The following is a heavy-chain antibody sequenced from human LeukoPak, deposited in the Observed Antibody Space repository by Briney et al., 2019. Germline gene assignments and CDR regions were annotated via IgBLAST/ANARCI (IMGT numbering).Heavy chain of an antibody. V-gene: IGHV3-23*01. CDR3: AKTEAPAAIRAGSDY. CDR1: GFTFSNCG. Sequence: GGSLRLSCAASGFTFSNCGMSWVRQAPGKGLEWVSTISGSGSATYNAGSVKGRFTTSRDNSNNTLCLQMNSLRAEDTAVYYCAKTEAPAAIRAGSDYWGQGTLVTVSS. CDR2: ISGSGSAT. D-gene: IGHD2-2*02. J-gene: IGHJ4*02.